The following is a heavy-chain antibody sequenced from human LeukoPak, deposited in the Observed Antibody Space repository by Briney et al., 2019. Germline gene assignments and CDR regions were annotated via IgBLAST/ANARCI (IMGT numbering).Heavy chain of an antibody. J-gene: IGHJ4*02. CDR1: GFTFSSYS. CDR2: ISSSSSYI. CDR3: ASLTYCSGGSCYSGAIDY. Sequence: GGSLRLSCAASGFTFSSYSMNWVRQAPGKGLEWVSLISSSSSYIYYADSVKGRFTISRDNAKNSLYLQINSLRVEDTAVYYCASLTYCSGGSCYSGAIDYWGQGTLVTVSS. D-gene: IGHD2-15*01. V-gene: IGHV3-21*01.